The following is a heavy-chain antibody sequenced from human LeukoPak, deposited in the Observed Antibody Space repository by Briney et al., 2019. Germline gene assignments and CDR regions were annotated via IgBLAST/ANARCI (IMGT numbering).Heavy chain of an antibody. Sequence: HPGGSLRLSCAASGFTFSSYGMHWVRQAPGKGLEWVAVIWYDGSNKYYADSVKGRFTISRDNSKNTLHLQMNSLRVEDTAVYYCARDAGSSGWIPRYYFDYWGQGTLVTVSS. CDR3: ARDAGSSGWIPRYYFDY. V-gene: IGHV3-33*01. D-gene: IGHD6-19*01. CDR1: GFTFSSYG. CDR2: IWYDGSNK. J-gene: IGHJ4*02.